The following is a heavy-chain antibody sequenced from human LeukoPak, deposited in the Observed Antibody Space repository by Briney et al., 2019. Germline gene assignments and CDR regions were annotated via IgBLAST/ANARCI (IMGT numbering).Heavy chain of an antibody. J-gene: IGHJ6*03. V-gene: IGHV3-21*01. CDR2: ISSSSSYI. D-gene: IGHD1-14*01. CDR3: TTDTGIYYIDY. Sequence: PGGSLRLSFAASGFTFSSCSMYWGRQAPRKGLEWVSSISSSSSYIYYADSVKGRFRIARDNTKNSLYQQMTSPRAEDTAVYCGTTDTGIYYIDYWGKGTTVTVSS. CDR1: GFTFSSCS.